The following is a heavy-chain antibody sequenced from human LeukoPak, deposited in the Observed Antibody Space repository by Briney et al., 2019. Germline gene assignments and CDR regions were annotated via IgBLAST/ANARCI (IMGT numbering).Heavy chain of an antibody. CDR2: ISSSGSTV. D-gene: IGHD2-2*01. CDR1: GFTFSSYE. Sequence: GGSLRLSCAASGFTFSSYEMNWVRQAPGKGLEWVSYISSSGSTVYYADSVKGRFTISRDNAKNSLYLQMNSLRAEDTAVYYCARRQKYHFDYWGQGTLVTVSS. V-gene: IGHV3-48*03. CDR3: ARRQKYHFDY. J-gene: IGHJ4*02.